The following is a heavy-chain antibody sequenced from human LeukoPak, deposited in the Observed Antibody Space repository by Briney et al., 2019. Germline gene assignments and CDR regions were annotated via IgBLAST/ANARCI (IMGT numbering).Heavy chain of an antibody. Sequence: GSSVKVSCKASGGTFSSYAISWVRQAPGQGLEWMGRIIPILGIANYAQKFQGRVTITADKSTSTAYMELSSLRSEDTAVYYCARGLATTVIYYYYGMDVWGQGTTVTVSS. CDR2: IIPILGIA. D-gene: IGHD4-17*01. CDR1: GGTFSSYA. V-gene: IGHV1-69*04. CDR3: ARGLATTVIYYYYGMDV. J-gene: IGHJ6*02.